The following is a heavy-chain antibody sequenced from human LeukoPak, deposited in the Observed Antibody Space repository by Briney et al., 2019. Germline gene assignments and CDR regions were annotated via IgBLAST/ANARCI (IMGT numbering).Heavy chain of an antibody. J-gene: IGHJ5*02. CDR1: GYTFTGYY. CDR2: INPNSGGT. D-gene: IGHD2-2*01. CDR3: ARAYQLPRGNWFDP. V-gene: IGHV1-2*02. Sequence: ASVKVSCKASGYTFTGYYMHWVRQAPGQGLEWMGWINPNSGGTNYAQKFQGRVTMTRGTSISTAYMELSRLRSDDTAVYYCARAYQLPRGNWFDPWGQGTLVTVSS.